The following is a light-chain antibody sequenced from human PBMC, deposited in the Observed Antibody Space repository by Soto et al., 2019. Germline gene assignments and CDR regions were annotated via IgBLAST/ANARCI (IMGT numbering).Light chain of an antibody. CDR1: SSDVGDYNY. CDR3: SSYASTNPLI. J-gene: IGLJ2*01. CDR2: GVS. Sequence: QSALTQPASVSGSPGQSITISCTGTSSDVGDYNYVSWYQQHPGKAPKLLIYGVSNRPSGISSHFSGSKSGNTASLTISGLQAEDEADYSCSSYASTNPLIFGGGTKVTVL. V-gene: IGLV2-14*01.